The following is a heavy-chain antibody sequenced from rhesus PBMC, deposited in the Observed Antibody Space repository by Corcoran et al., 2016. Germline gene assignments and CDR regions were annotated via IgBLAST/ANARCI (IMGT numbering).Heavy chain of an antibody. D-gene: IGHD6-25*01. V-gene: IGHV5-2*01. CDR3: AKGSSGSSYFDF. Sequence: EVQLVQSGAEVKRPGESLKISCTTSGYSFTRSWISWVRQMPGKGLEWMGAIEPSDSDTRYSPSFQGQVTISADKSISTTYLQWSSLKASDSATYYCAKGSSGSSYFDFWGQGVLVTVSS. CDR1: GYSFTRSW. CDR2: IEPSDSDT. J-gene: IGHJ4*01.